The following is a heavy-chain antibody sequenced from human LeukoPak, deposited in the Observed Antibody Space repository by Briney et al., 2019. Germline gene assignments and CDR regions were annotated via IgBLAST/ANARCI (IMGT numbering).Heavy chain of an antibody. D-gene: IGHD2-21*02. CDR2: IYYSGST. CDR3: ARARDLNWFDP. V-gene: IGHV4-61*05. J-gene: IGHJ5*02. Sequence: KPSETLSLTCTVSGGSISSSSYYWGWIRQPPGKGLEWIGYIYYSGSTYYNPSLRSRVTISVDTSKNQFSLKLSSVTAADTAVYYCARARDLNWFDPWGQGTLVTVSS. CDR1: GGSISSSSYY.